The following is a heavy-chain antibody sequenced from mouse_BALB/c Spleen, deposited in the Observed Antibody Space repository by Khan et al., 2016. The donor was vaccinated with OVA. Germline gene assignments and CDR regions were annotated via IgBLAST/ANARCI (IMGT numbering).Heavy chain of an antibody. CDR1: GYTFTDYN. CDR2: ITPNNGGT. Sequence: VRLQQSGPEVVKPGTSVKIPCKASGYTFTDYNVDWVKQSHGKSLEWIGDITPNNGGTIYNQKFKGKATLTVDKSSSTAYMELRRLTSEDTAVYYCARRGFGGFAYWGQGTLVTVSA. CDR3: ARRGFGGFAY. J-gene: IGHJ3*01. V-gene: IGHV1-18*01.